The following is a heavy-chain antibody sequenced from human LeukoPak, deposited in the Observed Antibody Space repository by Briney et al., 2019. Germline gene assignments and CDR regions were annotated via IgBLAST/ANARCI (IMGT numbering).Heavy chain of an antibody. CDR2: ISTSGSTI. CDR1: GFSFRAYE. D-gene: IGHD3-16*01. Sequence: GGSLRLSCAASGFSFRAYEMTWVRQAPGKGLEWVSHISTSGSTINYADSVKGRFTISRDNAKNSLYLQMNSLRAEDTAVYYCARGGSYFVHWGQGTLVTVSS. J-gene: IGHJ4*02. V-gene: IGHV3-48*03. CDR3: ARGGSYFVH.